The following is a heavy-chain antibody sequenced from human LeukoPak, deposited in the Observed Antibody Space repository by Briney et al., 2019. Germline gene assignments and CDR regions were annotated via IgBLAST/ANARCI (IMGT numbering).Heavy chain of an antibody. CDR2: ISSTSSTI. CDR1: GFTFSSYS. CDR3: ARGLVGDYFDY. J-gene: IGHJ4*02. Sequence: GGSLRLSCAASGFTFSSYSMHWVRQAPGEGPEWVSYISSTSSTIYYADSVKGRFTISRDNGKNSLYLQMNSLTAEDTAVYYCARGLVGDYFDYWGQGTLVTVSS. V-gene: IGHV3-48*01. D-gene: IGHD2-15*01.